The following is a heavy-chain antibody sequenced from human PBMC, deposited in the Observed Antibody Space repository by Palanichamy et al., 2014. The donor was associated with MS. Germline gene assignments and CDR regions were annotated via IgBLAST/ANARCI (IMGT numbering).Heavy chain of an antibody. Sequence: QLQLQQSGPGLVKPTETLSLTCTVSGGSIGSSSYFWAWIRRPPGKGLEWIGSVFYSGSTNDNPSLKSRVSMSVDTSKNQFTLNLRSLTAADTAVYFCARQDGGDVGYNYYYGMDVWGQGTAVTVSS. CDR2: VFYSGST. CDR1: GGSIGSSSYF. V-gene: IGHV4-39*01. J-gene: IGHJ6*02. CDR3: ARQDGGDVGYNYYYGMDV. D-gene: IGHD2-21*02.